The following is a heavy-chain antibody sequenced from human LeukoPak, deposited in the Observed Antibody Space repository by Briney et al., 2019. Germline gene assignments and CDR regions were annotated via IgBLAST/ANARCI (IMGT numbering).Heavy chain of an antibody. Sequence: GGSLRLSCAASGFTFSSYGMHWVRQAPGKGLEWVAVISYDGSNKYYADSVKGRFTISRDNSKNTLYLQMNSLRAEDTAVYYCAKDLVAGDSSGYYSLDYWGQGTLVTVSS. J-gene: IGHJ4*02. CDR2: ISYDGSNK. D-gene: IGHD3-22*01. V-gene: IGHV3-30*18. CDR1: GFTFSSYG. CDR3: AKDLVAGDSSGYYSLDY.